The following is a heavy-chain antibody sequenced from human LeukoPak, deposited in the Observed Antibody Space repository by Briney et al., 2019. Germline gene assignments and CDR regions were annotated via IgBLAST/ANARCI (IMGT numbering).Heavy chain of an antibody. CDR2: IYPGDSDT. D-gene: IGHD2-15*01. V-gene: IGHV5-51*01. CDR3: ARTNCGAGSCRKDTYYHGMDV. CDR1: GYSFTNYW. J-gene: IGHJ6*02. Sequence: AGESLKISCKGSGYSFTNYWIGWVRQMPGKGLEWMGIIYPGDSDTHYSPSFQGQVIISADKSISTAYLQWSSLKVSDTAMYYCARTNCGAGSCRKDTYYHGMDVWGQGTPVAVSS.